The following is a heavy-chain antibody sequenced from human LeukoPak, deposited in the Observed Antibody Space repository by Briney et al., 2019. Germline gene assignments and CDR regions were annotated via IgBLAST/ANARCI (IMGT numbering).Heavy chain of an antibody. V-gene: IGHV3-23*01. CDR3: AKWLSLWELVFDY. CDR2: ISGSGGST. CDR1: GFTFSSYG. Sequence: GGSLRLSCAASGFTFSSYGMSWVRQAPGKGLEWVSAISGSGGSTYYADSVKGRFTISRDNSKNTLYLQMNSLRAEDTAVYYCAKWLSLWELVFDYWGQGTLVTVSS. J-gene: IGHJ4*02. D-gene: IGHD1-26*01.